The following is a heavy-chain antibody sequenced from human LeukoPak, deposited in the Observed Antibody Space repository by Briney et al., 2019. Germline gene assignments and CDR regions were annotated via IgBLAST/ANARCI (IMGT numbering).Heavy chain of an antibody. J-gene: IGHJ3*02. Sequence: PGGSLRLSCAASGFSVSSNYMNWVRQAPGKGLEWVSVMYSGGTTYYADSVKGRFTLSRGKSENTLYLQMNSLRAQDTAVYYCARRGNYYDRSGYYSGQALDIWGQGTMVTVSS. CDR2: MYSGGTT. V-gene: IGHV3-53*01. D-gene: IGHD3-22*01. CDR1: GFSVSSNY. CDR3: ARRGNYYDRSGYYSGQALDI.